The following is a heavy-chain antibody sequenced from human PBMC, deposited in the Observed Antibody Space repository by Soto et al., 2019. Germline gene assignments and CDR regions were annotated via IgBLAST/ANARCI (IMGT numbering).Heavy chain of an antibody. V-gene: IGHV4-34*01. CDR3: ARGGWHSSMWVLDF. J-gene: IGHJ4*02. CDR1: GGSIRDYY. D-gene: IGHD6-19*01. CDR2: ITQSGYT. Sequence: SETLSLTCTVSGGSIRDYYWTWLRQPPGKGLEWIGEITQSGYTNYNTSFKSRLTIAVDTSKNQFSLNLNSVTAADTALYYCARGGWHSSMWVLDFWGQGTLVTVSS.